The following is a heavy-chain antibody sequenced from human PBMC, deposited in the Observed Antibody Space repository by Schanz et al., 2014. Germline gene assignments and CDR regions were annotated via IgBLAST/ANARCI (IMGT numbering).Heavy chain of an antibody. D-gene: IGHD3-3*01. CDR1: GFSFSSYA. Sequence: EVQLVESGGGLVQPGGSLRLSCAASGFSFSSYAMSWVRQPPGRGLEWVSYIGNGGVTIYYADSVKGRFTMSRDNAKNSVFLQMNSLRAEDTAVYYCVRDSFFAFDYWGQGTLVTVSS. CDR2: IGNGGVTI. V-gene: IGHV3-48*01. J-gene: IGHJ4*02. CDR3: VRDSFFAFDY.